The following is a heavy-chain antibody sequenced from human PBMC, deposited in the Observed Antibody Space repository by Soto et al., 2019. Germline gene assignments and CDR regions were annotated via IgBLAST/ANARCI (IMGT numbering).Heavy chain of an antibody. Sequence: GGSLRLSCAASGFTFSSYGMHWVRQAPGKGLEWVAVIWYDGSNKYYADSVKGRFTISRDNSKNTLYLQMNSLRAEDTAVYYCARRPRLRFLEWPKYYFDYWGQGTLVTVSS. D-gene: IGHD3-3*01. CDR1: GFTFSSYG. CDR3: ARRPRLRFLEWPKYYFDY. CDR2: IWYDGSNK. V-gene: IGHV3-33*01. J-gene: IGHJ4*02.